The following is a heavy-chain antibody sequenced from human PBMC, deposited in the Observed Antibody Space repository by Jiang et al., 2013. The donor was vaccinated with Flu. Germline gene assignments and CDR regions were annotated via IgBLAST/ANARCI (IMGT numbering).Heavy chain of an antibody. Sequence: VQLVESGPGLVKPSETLSLTCSVSGYSVTGGEYYWSWIRQPPGKGLEWIGYISYIGSPNYNPSLNSRVTISLDTSKNQFSLRVNSVTAADTAVYYCASVKVRSPYYFDYWGQGTLVAVSS. V-gene: IGHV4-61*08. CDR1: GYSVTGGEYY. J-gene: IGHJ4*02. CDR3: ASVKVRSPYYFDY. CDR2: ISYIGSP.